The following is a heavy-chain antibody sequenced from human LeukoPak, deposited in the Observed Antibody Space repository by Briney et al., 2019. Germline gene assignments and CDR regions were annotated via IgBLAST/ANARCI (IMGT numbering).Heavy chain of an antibody. CDR3: AMVRGVRFDY. D-gene: IGHD3-10*01. Sequence: GGSLRLSCAASGFTFSSHWMTWVRQAPGKGLEWVANIKEDGSEKHYVDSVKGRFTISRDNAKNSLCLQMNSLRAEDTAVYYCAMVRGVRFDYWGQGTLVTVSS. CDR1: GFTFSSHW. V-gene: IGHV3-7*01. CDR2: IKEDGSEK. J-gene: IGHJ4*02.